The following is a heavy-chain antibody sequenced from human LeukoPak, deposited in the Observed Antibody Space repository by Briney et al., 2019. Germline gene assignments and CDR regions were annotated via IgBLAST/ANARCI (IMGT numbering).Heavy chain of an antibody. J-gene: IGHJ5*02. Sequence: PSETLSLTCAVSGGSISSSNWWSWVRQPPGKGLEWIGEIYHSGSTNYNPSLKSRVTISVDTSKNQFSLKLSSVTAADTAVYYCASAPLYCSSTSCYTRWFDPWGQGTLVTVSS. CDR1: GGSISSSNW. V-gene: IGHV4-4*02. D-gene: IGHD2-2*02. CDR2: IYHSGST. CDR3: ASAPLYCSSTSCYTRWFDP.